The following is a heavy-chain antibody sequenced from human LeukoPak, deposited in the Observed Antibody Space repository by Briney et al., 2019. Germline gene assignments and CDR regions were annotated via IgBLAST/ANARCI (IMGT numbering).Heavy chain of an antibody. CDR1: GGSISGTYY. D-gene: IGHD3-16*01. CDR3: ARRWVYDKRAFDA. Sequence: SETLSLTCTVSGGSISGTYYWSWIRPPPGKGLEWIGYIYYTGTTDSNPSLKSRVTISLDTSKNQFSLNPSSVTAADTAVYYCARRWVYDKRAFDAWGQGTMVTVSS. V-gene: IGHV4-59*08. J-gene: IGHJ3*01. CDR2: IYYTGTT.